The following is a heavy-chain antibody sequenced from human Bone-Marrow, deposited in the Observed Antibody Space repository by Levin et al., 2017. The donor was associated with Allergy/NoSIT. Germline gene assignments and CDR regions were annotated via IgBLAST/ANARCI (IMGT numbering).Heavy chain of an antibody. J-gene: IGHJ4*02. CDR2: IYTSGST. D-gene: IGHD4-17*01. CDR3: AKSMDGDYEAVDY. Sequence: PGGSLRLSCAASGFTVRSNYMSWVRQAPGKGLEWVSFIYTSGSTYYADSVKGRFTISRDNSKNTVYLQMNSLRAEDTARYYCAKSMDGDYEAVDYWGQGTLVTVSS. V-gene: IGHV3-53*01. CDR1: GFTVRSNY.